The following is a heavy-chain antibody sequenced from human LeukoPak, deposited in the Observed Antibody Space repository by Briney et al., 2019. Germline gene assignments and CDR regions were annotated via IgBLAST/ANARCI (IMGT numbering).Heavy chain of an antibody. J-gene: IGHJ5*02. CDR3: AREGHYYGSGSPPLNWFDP. CDR2: IYHSGST. D-gene: IGHD3-10*01. V-gene: IGHV4-38-2*02. Sequence: SETLSLTCTVSGYSISSGYYWGWIRQPPGKGLEWIGSIYHSGSTYYNPSLKSRVTISVDTSKNQFSLKLSSVTAADTAVYYCAREGHYYGSGSPPLNWFDPWGQGTLVTVSS. CDR1: GYSISSGYY.